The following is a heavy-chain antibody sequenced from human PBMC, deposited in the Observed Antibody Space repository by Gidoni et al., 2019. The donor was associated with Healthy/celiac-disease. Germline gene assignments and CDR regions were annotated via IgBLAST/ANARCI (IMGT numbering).Heavy chain of an antibody. Sequence: EVQLFESGGGLVQPGGSLRLSCAASGFTFSSYAMRWVRQAPGTGLEWVSAISGSGGSTYYADSVKGRFTISRDNSKHTLYLQMNSLRAEDTAVYYCAMHSSSAYYYYGMDVWGQGTTVTVSS. D-gene: IGHD6-6*01. V-gene: IGHV3-23*01. CDR2: ISGSGGST. CDR1: GFTFSSYA. CDR3: AMHSSSAYYYYGMDV. J-gene: IGHJ6*02.